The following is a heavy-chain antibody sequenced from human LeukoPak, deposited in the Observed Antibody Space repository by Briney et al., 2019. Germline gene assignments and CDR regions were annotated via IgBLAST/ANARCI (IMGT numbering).Heavy chain of an antibody. CDR1: GFTFSSYS. Sequence: PGGSLRLSCAASGFTFSSYSMNWVRQAPGKGLEWVSFITSGGSYIYYADSVKGRFIISRDNAKNSLYLQMNSLRAEDMAVYYCARRGTLFGEFNFDYWGQGTLVTVSS. J-gene: IGHJ4*02. CDR2: ITSGGSYI. CDR3: ARRGTLFGEFNFDY. V-gene: IGHV3-21*01. D-gene: IGHD3-10*02.